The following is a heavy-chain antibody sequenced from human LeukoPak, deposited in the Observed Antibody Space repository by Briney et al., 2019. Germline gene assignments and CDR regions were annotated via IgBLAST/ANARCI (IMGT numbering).Heavy chain of an antibody. D-gene: IGHD2-15*01. CDR2: IYTSGST. Sequence: SETLSLTCTVSGGSISSGSYYWSWIRQPAGKGLEWIGRIYTSGSTNYNPSLKSRVTISVDTSKNQFSLKLSSVTAADTAVYYCARDPLVVATTRGGAFDIWGQGTMVTVSS. CDR3: ARDPLVVATTRGGAFDI. CDR1: GGSISSGSYY. J-gene: IGHJ3*02. V-gene: IGHV4-61*02.